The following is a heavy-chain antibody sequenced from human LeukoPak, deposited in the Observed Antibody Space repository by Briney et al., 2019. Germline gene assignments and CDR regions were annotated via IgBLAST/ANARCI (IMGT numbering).Heavy chain of an antibody. CDR2: INHSGST. V-gene: IGHV4-34*01. D-gene: IGHD2-8*01. CDR1: GGSFSGYY. J-gene: IGHJ6*02. CDR3: ARAPVLPYCANGVCYPGTYYYYYGMDV. Sequence: SETLSLTCAVYGGSFSGYYWSWIRQPPGKGLEWIGEINHSGSTNYNPSLKSRVTISVDTSKNQFSLKLSSVTAADTAVYYCARAPVLPYCANGVCYPGTYYYYYGMDVWGQGTTVTVSS.